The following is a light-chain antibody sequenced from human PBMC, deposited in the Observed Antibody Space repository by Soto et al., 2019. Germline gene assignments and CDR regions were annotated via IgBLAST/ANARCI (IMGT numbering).Light chain of an antibody. CDR3: QQTCSTPIT. J-gene: IGKJ5*01. CDR2: ASS. V-gene: IGKV1-39*01. CDR1: QTISNT. Sequence: DIPMTQSPSSLSASVGDRVTITCRASQTISNTLNWYQQRPGKPPNLLIYASSTLQSGVPPRFSGGGSGTEFTLTISSLQPEDFATYYCQQTCSTPITFGQGTRLEMK.